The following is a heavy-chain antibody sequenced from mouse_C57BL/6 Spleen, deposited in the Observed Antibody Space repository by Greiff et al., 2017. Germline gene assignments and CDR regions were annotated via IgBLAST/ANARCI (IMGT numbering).Heavy chain of an antibody. CDR2: INPSSGYT. D-gene: IGHD6-1*01. CDR1: GYTFTSYW. CDR3: ARGSNYYARVH. Sequence: QVQLQQSGAELAKPGASVKLSCKASGYTFTSYWMHWVKQRPGQGLEWIGYINPSSGYTKSNQKFKDKATLTADKSSSPAYMQLSSLTYEDSAVYYRARGSNYYARVHWRQGNSVTVLS. J-gene: IGHJ4*01. V-gene: IGHV1-7*01.